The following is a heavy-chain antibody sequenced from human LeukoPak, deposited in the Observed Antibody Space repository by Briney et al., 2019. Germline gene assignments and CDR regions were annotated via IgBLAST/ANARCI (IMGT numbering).Heavy chain of an antibody. V-gene: IGHV3-66*02. J-gene: IGHJ4*02. Sequence: GGSLRLSCAASGFTFSSYWMHWVRQAPGKGLEWVSVIYSGGSTYYADSVKGRFTISRDNSKNTLYLQMNSLRAEDTAVYYCASHPFFWGQGTLVTVSS. D-gene: IGHD3-3*01. CDR3: ASHPFF. CDR2: IYSGGST. CDR1: GFTFSSYW.